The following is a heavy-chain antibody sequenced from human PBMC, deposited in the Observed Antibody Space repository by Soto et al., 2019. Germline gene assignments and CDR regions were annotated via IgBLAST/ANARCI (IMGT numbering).Heavy chain of an antibody. CDR3: AKSWWFAP. V-gene: IGHV3-30*18. Sequence: GGSLRLSCAASGFTFSSYGMHWVRQAPGKGLEWVAVISYDGSNKYYADSVKGRFTISRDNSKNTLYLQMNSLRAEDTAVYYCAKSWWFAPRGQGTLVTGSS. CDR1: GFTFSSYG. CDR2: ISYDGSNK. J-gene: IGHJ5*02.